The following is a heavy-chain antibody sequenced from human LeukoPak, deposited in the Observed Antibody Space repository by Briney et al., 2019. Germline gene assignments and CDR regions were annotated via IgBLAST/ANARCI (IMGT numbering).Heavy chain of an antibody. J-gene: IGHJ4*02. Sequence: SETLSLTCTVAGGSISSDYSSWIRQPPGMGLEWIGYIYYSGSTNYNPSLKSRVTISVDTSKNQFSLKLSSVTAADTAVYYCARETGHFDYWGQGTLVTVSS. D-gene: IGHD1-14*01. CDR2: IYYSGST. V-gene: IGHV4-59*01. CDR3: ARETGHFDY. CDR1: GGSISSDY.